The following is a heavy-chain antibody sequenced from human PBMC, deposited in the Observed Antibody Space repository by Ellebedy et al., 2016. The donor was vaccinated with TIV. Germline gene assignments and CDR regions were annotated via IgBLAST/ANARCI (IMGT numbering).Heavy chain of an antibody. CDR3: AREEMCTSGRCYNGYLDS. D-gene: IGHD2-15*01. J-gene: IGHJ4*02. Sequence: SETLSLXXTVSGGSISGYYWSWIRQPPGKGLEWIGYIYNSGSTKYNPSLKSRVTISFNSSKNQFFLELRSVTAADTAVYYCAREEMCTSGRCYNGYLDSWGRGTLATVSP. V-gene: IGHV4-4*08. CDR1: GGSISGYY. CDR2: IYNSGST.